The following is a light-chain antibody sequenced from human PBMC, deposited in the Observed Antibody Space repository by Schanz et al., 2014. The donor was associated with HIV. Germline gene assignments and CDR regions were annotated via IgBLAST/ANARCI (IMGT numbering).Light chain of an antibody. J-gene: IGKJ4*01. CDR2: GAS. CDR1: HSVSSSY. CDR3: QQRSNWPPLT. V-gene: IGKV3D-20*02. Sequence: EIVLTQSPGTLSLSPGERATLSCRASHSVSSSYLAWYQQTPGQAPRLLIYGASSRATGIPDRFSGSGSGTDFTLTISRLEPEDFAVYYCQQRSNWPPLTFGGGTKVEIK.